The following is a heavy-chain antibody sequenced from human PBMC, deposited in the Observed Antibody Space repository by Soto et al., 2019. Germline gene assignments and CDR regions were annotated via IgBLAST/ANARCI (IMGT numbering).Heavy chain of an antibody. CDR3: ARGIQLWLGYFDY. CDR1: GFTFSSYA. J-gene: IGHJ4*02. V-gene: IGHV3-30-3*01. CDR2: ISYDGSNK. Sequence: PGGSLRLSCAASGFTFSSYAMHWVRQAPGKGLEWVAVISYDGSNKYYADSVKGRFTISRDNSKNTLYLQMNSLRAEDTAVYYCARGIQLWLGYFDYWGQGTLVTVSS. D-gene: IGHD5-18*01.